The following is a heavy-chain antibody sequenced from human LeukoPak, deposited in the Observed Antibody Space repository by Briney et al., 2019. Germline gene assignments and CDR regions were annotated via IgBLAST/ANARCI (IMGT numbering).Heavy chain of an antibody. CDR3: VRDRLSGWVDY. J-gene: IGHJ4*02. V-gene: IGHV4-61*01. CDR2: IYYSGST. CDR1: GGSISSGSYY. D-gene: IGHD6-19*01. Sequence: PSETLSLTCTVSGGSISSGSYYWSWIRQPPGKGLEWIGYIYYSGSTNYNPSLKSRVTISVDTSKNQFSLKLSSVTAADTAVYYCVRDRLSGWVDYWGQGTLVTVSS.